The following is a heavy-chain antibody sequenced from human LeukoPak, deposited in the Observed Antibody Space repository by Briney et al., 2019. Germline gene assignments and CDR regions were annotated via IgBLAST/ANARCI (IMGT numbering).Heavy chain of an antibody. D-gene: IGHD6-13*01. CDR2: ISGSGGST. CDR3: ASGIAAAGVFDY. CDR1: GFTFSSYA. J-gene: IGHJ4*02. Sequence: GGSLRLSCAASGFTFSSYAMSWVRQAPGKGLEWVSAISGSGGSTYYADSVKGRFTISRDNSKNTLYLQMNSLRAEDTAVYYCASGIAAAGVFDYWGQGTLVTVSS. V-gene: IGHV3-23*01.